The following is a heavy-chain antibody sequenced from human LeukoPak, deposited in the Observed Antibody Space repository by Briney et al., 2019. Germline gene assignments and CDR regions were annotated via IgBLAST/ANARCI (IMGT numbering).Heavy chain of an antibody. V-gene: IGHV4-61*03. CDR2: MYYSGST. CDR1: VGSVRRGTDY. D-gene: IGHD3-9*01. J-gene: IGHJ4*02. Sequence: SETLSLTCTVSVGSVRRGTDYWTWIRQPPGKGLEWIGYMYYSGSTNYNPSLKSRVTISVDTSKNHFSLKLSSMTAADTAVYYCARVPVRCFDLDPFDIWGQGTPVTVSP. CDR3: ARVPVRCFDLDPFDI.